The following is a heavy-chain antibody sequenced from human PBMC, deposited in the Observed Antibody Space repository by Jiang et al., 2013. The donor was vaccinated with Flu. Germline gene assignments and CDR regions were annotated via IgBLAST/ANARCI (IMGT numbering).Heavy chain of an antibody. CDR3: ARLKPGDMDV. CDR2: IYYSGST. J-gene: IGHJ6*02. CDR1: GGSISSSSYY. V-gene: IGHV4-39*01. D-gene: IGHD3-10*01. Sequence: LLKPSETLSLTCTVSGGSISSSSYYWGWIRQPPGKGLEWIGSIYYSGSTYYNPSLKSRVTISVDTSKNQFSLKLSSVTAADTAVYYCARLKPGDMDVWGQGTTVTVSS.